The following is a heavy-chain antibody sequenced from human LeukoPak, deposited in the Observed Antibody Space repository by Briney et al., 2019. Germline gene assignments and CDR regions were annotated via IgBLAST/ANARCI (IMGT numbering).Heavy chain of an antibody. CDR1: GFTFSNYG. D-gene: IGHD2-15*01. Sequence: GGSLRLSCAASGFTFSNYGMHWVRQAPGKGLEWVAVISYDGSNKYYADSVKGRLTISRDNAKNTLYLQMNSLRAGDTAVYYCASTPNGVAAIYFDYWGQGTLVTVSS. V-gene: IGHV3-30*03. CDR2: ISYDGSNK. CDR3: ASTPNGVAAIYFDY. J-gene: IGHJ4*02.